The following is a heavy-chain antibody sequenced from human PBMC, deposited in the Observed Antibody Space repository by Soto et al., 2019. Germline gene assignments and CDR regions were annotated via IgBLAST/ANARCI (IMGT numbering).Heavy chain of an antibody. Sequence: ASVKVSCKASGCTFTSYYMHWVRQAPGQGLEWMGIINPSGGSTSYAQKFQGRVTMTRDTSTSTVYMELSSLRAEDTAVYYCARAGLMYQLLSWFDPWGQGTLVTVSS. CDR1: GCTFTSYY. V-gene: IGHV1-46*01. CDR2: INPSGGST. J-gene: IGHJ5*02. D-gene: IGHD2-2*01. CDR3: ARAGLMYQLLSWFDP.